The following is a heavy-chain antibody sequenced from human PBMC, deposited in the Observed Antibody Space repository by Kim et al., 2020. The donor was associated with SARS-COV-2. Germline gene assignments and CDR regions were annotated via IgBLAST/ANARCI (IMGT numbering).Heavy chain of an antibody. CDR2: INHSGST. Sequence: SETLSLTCAVYGGSFSGYYWSWIRQPPGKGLEWIGEINHSGSTNYNPFLKSRVTISVDTSKNQFSLKLSSVTAADTAVYYCARGLFGEFIFGRSTGRYFDYWGQGTLVTVSS. J-gene: IGHJ4*02. CDR1: GGSFSGYY. V-gene: IGHV4-34*01. D-gene: IGHD3-10*02. CDR3: ARGLFGEFIFGRSTGRYFDY.